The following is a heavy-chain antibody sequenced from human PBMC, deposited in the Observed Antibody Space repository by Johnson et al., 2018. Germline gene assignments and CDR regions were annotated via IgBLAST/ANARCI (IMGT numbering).Heavy chain of an antibody. CDR3: VQDPVWVAVVPTAEYFQH. D-gene: IGHD2-2*01. J-gene: IGHJ1*01. V-gene: IGHV3-23*04. Sequence: VQLVQAGGGLVQPGGSLGLSCAASGFTFSSYALTWVRQAPGKGLEWVSTIIGSGGYTYSADSVKGRFTISRDNSENTLYLQRNSLRVEDTAVYYCVQDPVWVAVVPTAEYFQHWGQGTLVTVSS. CDR1: GFTFSSYA. CDR2: IIGSGGYT.